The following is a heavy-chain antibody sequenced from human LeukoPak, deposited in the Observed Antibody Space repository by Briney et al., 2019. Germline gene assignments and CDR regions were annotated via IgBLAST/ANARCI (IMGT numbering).Heavy chain of an antibody. CDR2: VSGSGGMT. J-gene: IGHJ4*02. CDR3: ATKPPHCSTTTCYIDS. Sequence: GGPLRLSCAASGFTVSSYAMSWVRPAPGKRLEWVSAVSGSGGMTYYADSVKGRFTISRDNSRNTLYLQMNSLRAEDTAVYYCATKPPHCSTTTCYIDSWGQGTLVIVSS. CDR1: GFTVSSYA. D-gene: IGHD2-2*02. V-gene: IGHV3-23*01.